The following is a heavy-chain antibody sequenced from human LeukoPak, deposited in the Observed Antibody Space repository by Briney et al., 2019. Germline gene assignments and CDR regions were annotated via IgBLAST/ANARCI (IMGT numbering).Heavy chain of an antibody. CDR1: GYTFTGYY. CDR3: ARDPHGAGEYDY. V-gene: IGHV1-2*02. J-gene: IGHJ4*02. CDR2: INPNGGGS. D-gene: IGHD3-10*01. Sequence: ASVKVSCKASGYTFTGYYMHWVRQAPGQGLEWMGWINPNGGGSNYAQKFQGRVTMTRDTSISTAYMELSRLRSDDTAVYYCARDPHGAGEYDYWGQGTLVTVSS.